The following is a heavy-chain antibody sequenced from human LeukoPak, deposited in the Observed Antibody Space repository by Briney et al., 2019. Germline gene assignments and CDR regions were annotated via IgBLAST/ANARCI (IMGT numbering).Heavy chain of an antibody. CDR2: IYYRGNT. D-gene: IGHD3-22*01. J-gene: IGHJ4*02. CDR3: ARGGNSAYYPFDF. CDR1: GVSISSGGYC. Sequence: SQTLSLTCTVSGVSISSGGYCWSWIRQHPGKGLEWIGYIYYRGNTYYNPSLKSRVTMSVDTSKNRFSLKLSSVTAADTAVYFCARGGNSAYYPFDFWGRGNLVTVSS. V-gene: IGHV4-31*03.